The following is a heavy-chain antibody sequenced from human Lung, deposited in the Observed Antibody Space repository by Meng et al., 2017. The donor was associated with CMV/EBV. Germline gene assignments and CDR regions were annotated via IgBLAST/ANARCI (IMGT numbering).Heavy chain of an antibody. CDR1: GYTFTLYY. D-gene: IGHD3/OR15-3a*01. J-gene: IGHJ3*02. CDR3: ARERGLGFRGLNDALDI. V-gene: IGHV1-2*02. Sequence: ASVXVSXKADGYTFTLYYIHWVRQAPGQGLEWMGWINPNTGGTNSAQIFQGRVTMTGDTSTSTAYLELSRLTSDDTALYYCARERGLGFRGLNDALDIWGQGTIVTVSS. CDR2: INPNTGGT.